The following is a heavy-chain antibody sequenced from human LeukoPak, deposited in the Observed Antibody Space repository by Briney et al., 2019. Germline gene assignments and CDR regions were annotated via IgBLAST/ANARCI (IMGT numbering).Heavy chain of an antibody. J-gene: IGHJ6*03. CDR2: INHSGST. Sequence: SETLSLTCAVYGGSFSGYYWSWIRQPPGKGLEWIGEINHSGSTNYNPSLKSRVTISVDTSKNQFSLKLSSVTAADTAVYYCARGYGYCSGGSCYSLNYYYYYYMDVWGKGTTVTVSS. CDR1: GGSFSGYY. V-gene: IGHV4-34*01. D-gene: IGHD2-15*01. CDR3: ARGYGYCSGGSCYSLNYYYYYYMDV.